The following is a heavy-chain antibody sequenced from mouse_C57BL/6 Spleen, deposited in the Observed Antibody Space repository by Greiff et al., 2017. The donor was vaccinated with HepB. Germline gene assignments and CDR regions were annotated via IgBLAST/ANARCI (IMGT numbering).Heavy chain of an antibody. CDR1: GYSFTGYY. CDR2: INPSTGGT. Sequence: EVQGVESGPELVKPGASVKISCKASGYSFTGYYMNWVKQSPEKSLEWIGEINPSTGGTTYNQKFKAKATLTVDKSSSTAYMQLKSLTSEDSAVYYCARSWDEFAYWGQGTLVTVSA. D-gene: IGHD4-1*01. V-gene: IGHV1-42*01. J-gene: IGHJ3*01. CDR3: ARSWDEFAY.